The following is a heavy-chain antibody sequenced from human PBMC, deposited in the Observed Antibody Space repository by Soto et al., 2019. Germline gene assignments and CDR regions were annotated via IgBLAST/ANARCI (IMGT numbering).Heavy chain of an antibody. J-gene: IGHJ4*02. CDR2: INAGNGNT. D-gene: IGHD1-26*01. CDR3: ARVGATMKDFDY. CDR1: GYTFTSYA. Sequence: GASVKVSCKASGYTFTSYAMHWVRQAPGQRLEWMGWINAGNGNTEYSQKFQGRVTITRDTSASTAYMELSSLRSEDTAVYYCARVGATMKDFDYWGQGTLVTVSS. V-gene: IGHV1-3*01.